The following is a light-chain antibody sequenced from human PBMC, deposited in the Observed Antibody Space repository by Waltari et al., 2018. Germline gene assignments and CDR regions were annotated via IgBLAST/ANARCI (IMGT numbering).Light chain of an antibody. CDR3: MGALQTAT. V-gene: IGKV2-28*01. J-gene: IGKJ5*01. CDR1: QSLLHSNGNNY. CDR2: LGS. Sequence: EIVMTQSPISLSVTSGAPASIPCRSSQSLLHSNGNNYLDWYVQKPGQSPQVLIYLGSDRASGVPDRFSSSGSGTDFTLKISRVEAEDVGIYYCMGALQTATFGPGTRLDIK.